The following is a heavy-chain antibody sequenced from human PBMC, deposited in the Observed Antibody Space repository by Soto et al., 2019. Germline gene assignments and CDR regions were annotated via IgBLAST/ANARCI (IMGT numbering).Heavy chain of an antibody. D-gene: IGHD5-18*01. V-gene: IGHV3-48*01. J-gene: IGHJ4*02. Sequence: EVQLVEAGGGLVQPGASLRHSCAASGFTFGSYSMNWVRQAPGKGLEWVSYISSSSSTIYYADSVKGRFTISRDNAKNSLYLQMNSLRAEDTAVYYCARDSGYSYGPLDYWGQGTLVTVSS. CDR2: ISSSSSTI. CDR3: ARDSGYSYGPLDY. CDR1: GFTFGSYS.